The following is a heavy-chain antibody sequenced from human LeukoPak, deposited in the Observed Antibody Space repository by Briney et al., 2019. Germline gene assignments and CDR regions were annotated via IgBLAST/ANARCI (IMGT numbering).Heavy chain of an antibody. Sequence: GGSLRLSCAGSGFTFDYFAMSWVRQAPGKGLEWVSCISGSGGSTYYAGSVKGRFTISRDNSKNTLFLQMISLRAEDTAVYYCAKDSPLFGAPQDCWGQGTVVIVSS. D-gene: IGHD3-10*01. CDR1: GFTFDYFA. CDR2: ISGSGGST. CDR3: AKDSPLFGAPQDC. V-gene: IGHV3-23*01. J-gene: IGHJ4*02.